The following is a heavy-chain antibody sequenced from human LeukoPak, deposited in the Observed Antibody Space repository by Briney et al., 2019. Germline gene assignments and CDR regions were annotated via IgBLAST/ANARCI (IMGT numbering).Heavy chain of an antibody. CDR2: INHSGST. CDR1: GGSFSGYY. V-gene: IGHV4-34*01. D-gene: IGHD6-13*01. Sequence: SETLSLTCAVYGGSFSGYYWSWIRQPPGKGLEWIGEINHSGSTNYNPSLKSRVTISVDTSKNQFPLRLSSVTAADTAVYYCARGRSEVAAAGTIGSDFDYWGQGTLVTVSS. J-gene: IGHJ4*02. CDR3: ARGRSEVAAAGTIGSDFDY.